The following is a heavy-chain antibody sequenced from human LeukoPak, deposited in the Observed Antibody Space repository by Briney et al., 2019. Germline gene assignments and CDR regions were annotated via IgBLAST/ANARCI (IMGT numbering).Heavy chain of an antibody. CDR1: GGSISIYY. CDR3: GRDRELGS. CDR2: IYNSGST. J-gene: IGHJ5*02. D-gene: IGHD3-16*01. V-gene: IGHV4-59*01. Sequence: SETLSLTCIVSGGSISIYYWNWIRQPPGKGLEWIGYIYNSGSTDYNPSLKRRVTISADTSKNQFSLKLTSVTAADTAVYYCGRDRELGSWGQGILVTVSS.